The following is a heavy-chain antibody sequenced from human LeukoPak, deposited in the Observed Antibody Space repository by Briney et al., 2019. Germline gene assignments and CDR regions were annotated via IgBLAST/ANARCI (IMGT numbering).Heavy chain of an antibody. V-gene: IGHV4-59*12. CDR3: ARAPPRYDYVWGSYRRDLDAFDI. CDR1: GGSISSYS. J-gene: IGHJ3*02. CDR2: IYQSGST. Sequence: SETLSLTCTVSGGSISSYSWNWIRQPPGKGLEWIGYIYQSGSTYYNPSLKSRVTISVDMSKNQFSLRLSSVTAADTAVYYCARAPPRYDYVWGSYRRDLDAFDIWGQGTVVTVSS. D-gene: IGHD3-16*02.